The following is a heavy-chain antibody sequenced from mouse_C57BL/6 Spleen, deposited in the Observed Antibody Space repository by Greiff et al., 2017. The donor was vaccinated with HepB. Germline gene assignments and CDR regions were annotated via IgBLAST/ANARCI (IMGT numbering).Heavy chain of an antibody. CDR2: IHPNSGST. D-gene: IGHD2-3*01. CDR1: GYTFTSYW. V-gene: IGHV1-64*01. CDR3: ARRDGYHYYAMDY. Sequence: QVQLKQPGAELVKPGASVKLSCKASGYTFTSYWMHWVKQRPGQGLEWIGMIHPNSGSTNYNEKFKSKATLTVDKSSSTAYMQLSSLTSEDSAVYYCARRDGYHYYAMDYWGQGTSVTVSS. J-gene: IGHJ4*01.